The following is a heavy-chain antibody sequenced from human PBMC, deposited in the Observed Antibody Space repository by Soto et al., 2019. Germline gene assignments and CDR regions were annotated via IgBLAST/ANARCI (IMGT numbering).Heavy chain of an antibody. CDR1: GGTFSSYA. CDR2: IIPIFGTA. J-gene: IGHJ4*02. CDR3: ARSYYDSSGCLDY. D-gene: IGHD3-22*01. Sequence: SVKVSCKASGGTFSSYAISWVRQAPGQGLEWMGGIIPIFGTANYAQKFQGRVTITADESTSTAYMELSSLRSEDTAVYYCARSYYDSSGCLDYWGQGTLVTVSS. V-gene: IGHV1-69*13.